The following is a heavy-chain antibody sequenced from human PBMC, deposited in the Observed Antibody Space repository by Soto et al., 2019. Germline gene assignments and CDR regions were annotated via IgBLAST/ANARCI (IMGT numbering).Heavy chain of an antibody. V-gene: IGHV1-18*01. J-gene: IGHJ6*02. CDR3: ARDRCSSTSCYPYYYYGMDV. CDR2: ISAYNGNT. D-gene: IGHD2-2*01. CDR1: GYTFTIYG. Sequence: ASVKVSCKASGYTFTIYGIIWVRQAPGQGLEWMGWISAYNGNTNYAQKLQGRVTMTTDTSTSTAYMELRSLRSDDTAVYYCARDRCSSTSCYPYYYYGMDVWGQGTTVTVSS.